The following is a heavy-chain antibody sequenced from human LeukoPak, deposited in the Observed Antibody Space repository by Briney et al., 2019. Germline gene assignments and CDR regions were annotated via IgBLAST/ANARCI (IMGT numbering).Heavy chain of an antibody. D-gene: IGHD1-14*01. CDR1: GGSISSVDYS. CDR2: IYYSGST. CDR3: ARNRMYYGMDV. J-gene: IGHJ6*04. Sequence: PSETLSLTCTVSGGSISSVDYSWSWVRQPPGKGLEWVGYIYYSGSTYYNPSLKSRVTISLDTSKNQFSLKLSSVTAADTAVYYCARNRMYYGMDVWGKGTTVTVSS. V-gene: IGHV4-30-4*08.